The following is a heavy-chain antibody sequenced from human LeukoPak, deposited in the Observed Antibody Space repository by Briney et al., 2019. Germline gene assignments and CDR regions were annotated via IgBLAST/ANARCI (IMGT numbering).Heavy chain of an antibody. V-gene: IGHV5-51*01. CDR2: IYPGDSDA. D-gene: IGHD3-10*01. CDR3: ARLIREFQPYDAFDI. Sequence: GESLKISCRGSGYSFSSYWIGWVRQMPGKGLEWMGIIYPGDSDARYSPSFQGQVTISADKSISTAYLQWSSLKASDTAMYYCARLIREFQPYDAFDIWGQGTMVTVSS. J-gene: IGHJ3*02. CDR1: GYSFSSYW.